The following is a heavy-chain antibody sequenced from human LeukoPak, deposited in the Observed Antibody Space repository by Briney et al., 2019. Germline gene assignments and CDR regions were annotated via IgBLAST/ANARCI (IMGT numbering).Heavy chain of an antibody. J-gene: IGHJ4*02. CDR3: ARLGSSSWLDGDY. Sequence: GESLKISCKGSGYRFTTYWIGWVRQVPGKGLEWMGIIYPGDSDTRYSPSFQGQVTISADRSISTAYLQWSSLKASDTAMYYCARLGSSSWLDGDYWGQGTLVTVSS. V-gene: IGHV5-51*01. D-gene: IGHD6-13*01. CDR2: IYPGDSDT. CDR1: GYRFTTYW.